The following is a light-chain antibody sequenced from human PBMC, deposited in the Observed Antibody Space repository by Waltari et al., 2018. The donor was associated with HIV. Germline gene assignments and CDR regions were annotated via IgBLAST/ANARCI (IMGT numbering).Light chain of an antibody. V-gene: IGKV3-20*01. CDR3: QQFGDSPWT. J-gene: IGKJ1*01. CDR2: GAS. CDR1: QNINSNY. Sequence: VFTQSPATLSLSPGERATLSCRASQNINSNYLAWYQQKPDQAPRLLIYGASTRDTGIPDRFGGSGSGTDFTLTVSRVEPEDFAVYDCQQFGDSPWTFGQGTKVEIK.